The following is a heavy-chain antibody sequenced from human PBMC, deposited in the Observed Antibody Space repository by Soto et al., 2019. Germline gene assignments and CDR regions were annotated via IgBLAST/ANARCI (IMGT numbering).Heavy chain of an antibody. J-gene: IGHJ4*02. CDR3: ARDTPYYYDSSGYYSDY. CDR1: GYTFTSYG. CDR2: ISAYNGNT. V-gene: IGHV1-18*01. D-gene: IGHD3-22*01. Sequence: ASVKVSCKASGYTFTSYGISWVRQAPGQGLEWMGWISAYNGNTNYAQKLQGRVTMTTDTSTSTAYMELRSLRSDDTAVYYCARDTPYYYDSSGYYSDYWGQGTLVTVSS.